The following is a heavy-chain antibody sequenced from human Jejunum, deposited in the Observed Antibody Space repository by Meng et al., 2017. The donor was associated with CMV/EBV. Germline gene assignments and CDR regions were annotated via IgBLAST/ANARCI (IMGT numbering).Heavy chain of an antibody. V-gene: IGHV3-30-3*01. J-gene: IGHJ6*02. Sequence: SMPWVRQAPGKGLEWVAGISYDGSNQYYGDSVKGRFSISRDSSKNTLDLHMNSVRAEDTAVYYCARGHCTGGSCFWGYQYGSDVWGQGTTVTVSS. CDR1: S. D-gene: IGHD2-15*01. CDR2: ISYDGSNQ. CDR3: ARGHCTGGSCFWGYQYGSDV.